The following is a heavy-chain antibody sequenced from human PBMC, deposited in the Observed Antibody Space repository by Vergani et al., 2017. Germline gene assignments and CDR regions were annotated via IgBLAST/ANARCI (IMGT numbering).Heavy chain of an antibody. J-gene: IGHJ5*02. V-gene: IGHV4-59*01. D-gene: IGHD1-26*01. Sequence: QVQLQESGPGLVKPSETLSLTCTVSGGSISSYYWSWIRQPPGKGREWIGYIYYSGSTNYNPSLKSRVTISVDTSKNQFSLKLSSVTAADTAVYYCAEIVGAGGWFDPWGQGTLVTVSS. CDR2: IYYSGST. CDR3: AEIVGAGGWFDP. CDR1: GGSISSYY.